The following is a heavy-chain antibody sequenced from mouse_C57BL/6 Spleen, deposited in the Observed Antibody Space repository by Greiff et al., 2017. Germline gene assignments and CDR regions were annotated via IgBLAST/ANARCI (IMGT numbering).Heavy chain of an antibody. CDR1: GFNIKDDY. D-gene: IGHD2-5*01. V-gene: IGHV14-4*01. CDR2: IDPETGDT. J-gene: IGHJ3*01. CDR3: TTKGYYSNHFAY. Sequence: VQLQQSGAELVRPGASVKLSCTASGFNIKDDYMHWVKQRPEQGLEWIGWIDPETGDTEYASKFQGKATITADTSSNTAYLQLSSLTSEDTAVYYCTTKGYYSNHFAYWGKGTLVTVSA.